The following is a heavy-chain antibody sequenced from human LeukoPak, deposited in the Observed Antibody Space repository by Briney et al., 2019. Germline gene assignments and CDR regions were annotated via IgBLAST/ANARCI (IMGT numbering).Heavy chain of an antibody. CDR1: GFTFSSYA. CDR3: VRVMTTVNAFDF. D-gene: IGHD4-11*01. J-gene: IGHJ3*01. V-gene: IGHV3-72*01. Sequence: GGSLRLSCAASGFTFSSYAMHWVRQAPGKGLEWVARSRNKLNSYTTEYAASVKGRFTTSRDVSKDSLYLQMNSLKTEDTAVYYCVRVMTTVNAFDFWGQGTMVIVSS. CDR2: SRNKLNSYTT.